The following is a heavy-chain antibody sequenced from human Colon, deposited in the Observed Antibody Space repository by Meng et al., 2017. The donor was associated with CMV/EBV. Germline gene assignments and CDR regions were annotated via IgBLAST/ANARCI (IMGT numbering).Heavy chain of an antibody. J-gene: IGHJ6*02. D-gene: IGHD4-17*01. CDR3: ARDNGDYYYGIDV. Sequence: SETLSLTCTVSGGSINDYYWSWIRQSPGKGLEWIGYIYYSGATRYNPSLESRVSISIDTSRKHFSLKMTSVTAADTAMYYCARDNGDYYYGIDVWGQGTPVTVSS. V-gene: IGHV4-59*01. CDR1: GGSINDYY. CDR2: IYYSGAT.